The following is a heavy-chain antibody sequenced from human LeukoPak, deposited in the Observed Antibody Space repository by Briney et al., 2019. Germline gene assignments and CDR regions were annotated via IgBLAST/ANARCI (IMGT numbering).Heavy chain of an antibody. Sequence: GGSLRLSCAASGYTFSSYDMNGVTEAPGEGLEWVSYISSTGTTIYYADSVKGRFTISRDNTKNSLYLQMNSLRDEDTAVYYCARDIRGLGSCFDYWGQGTLVTVSS. J-gene: IGHJ4*02. CDR3: ARDIRGLGSCFDY. D-gene: IGHD3-10*01. CDR2: ISSTGTTI. CDR1: GYTFSSYD. V-gene: IGHV3-48*03.